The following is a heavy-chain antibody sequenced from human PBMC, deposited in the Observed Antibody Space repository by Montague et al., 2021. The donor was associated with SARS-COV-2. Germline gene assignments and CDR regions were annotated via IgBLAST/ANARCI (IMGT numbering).Heavy chain of an antibody. D-gene: IGHD1-26*01. J-gene: IGHJ3*02. CDR2: TCTSAYNK. CDR3: TRDYGRSVGDGFDI. V-gene: IGHV3-48*03. CDR1: GFTFTNYA. Sequence: SLRLSCAASGFTFTNYAMHWVRQAPGKGLEWVSFTCTSAYNKQYAGSVKGRFTISRDNDKNSLYLQMNSLRVEDTAVYYCTRDYGRSVGDGFDIWGQGTMVTVSS.